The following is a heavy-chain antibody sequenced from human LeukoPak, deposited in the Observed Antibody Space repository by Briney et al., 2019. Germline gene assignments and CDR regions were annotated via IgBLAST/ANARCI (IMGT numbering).Heavy chain of an antibody. CDR3: AREPGGSSWYYFDY. D-gene: IGHD6-13*01. J-gene: IGHJ4*02. V-gene: IGHV1-2*02. Sequence: ASVKVSCKASGYTFTGYYMHWVRQAPGQGLEWMGWINPNSGGTNYAQKFQGRVTMTRDTSISTAYMELSRLRSDDTAAYYCAREPGGSSWYYFDYWGQGTLVTVSS. CDR1: GYTFTGYY. CDR2: INPNSGGT.